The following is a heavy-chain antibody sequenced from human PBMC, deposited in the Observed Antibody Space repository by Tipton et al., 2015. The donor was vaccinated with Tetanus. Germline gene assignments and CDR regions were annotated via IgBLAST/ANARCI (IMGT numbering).Heavy chain of an antibody. J-gene: IGHJ6*02. V-gene: IGHV1-2*02. CDR3: ARGRGDYIYYGMDV. CDR2: IDPNSGGT. Sequence: VQLVQSGAEVKKPGASVRVSCKASGYTFTGYYMYWVRQAPGQGLGWMGWIDPNSGGTAYAQKFQGRVTMTRDTSISTAYMELRSLRSDDTAVYYCARGRGDYIYYGMDVWGPGTTVTVS. D-gene: IGHD3-22*01. CDR1: GYTFTGYY.